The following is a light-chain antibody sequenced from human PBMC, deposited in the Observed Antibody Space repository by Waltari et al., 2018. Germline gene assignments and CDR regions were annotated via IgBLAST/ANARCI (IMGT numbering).Light chain of an antibody. CDR1: SSDVGSYHL. CDR2: EVT. J-gene: IGLJ3*02. Sequence: QSALTQPASVSGSPGQSITISCTGTSSDVGSYHLVSWYQQYPGKAPKLMIYEVTTRPSGVPERFSGAKSGNTASLTISGLQAEDEADYYCCSYAGSRGCVFGGGTKVTVL. V-gene: IGLV2-23*02. CDR3: CSYAGSRGCV.